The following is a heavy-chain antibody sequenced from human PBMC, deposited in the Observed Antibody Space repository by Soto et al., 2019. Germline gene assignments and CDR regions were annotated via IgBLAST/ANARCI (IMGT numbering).Heavy chain of an antibody. CDR1: GGSFSGYY. V-gene: IGHV4-34*01. J-gene: IGHJ6*02. Sequence: SETLSLTCAVYGGSFSGYYWSWIRQPPEKGLEWIGEINHSGSTNYNPSLKSRVTISVDTSKNQFSLKLSSVTAADTAVYYCARVLQCYDILTGYYKYYYYYGMDVWGQGTTVTVSS. D-gene: IGHD3-9*01. CDR2: INHSGST. CDR3: ARVLQCYDILTGYYKYYYYYGMDV.